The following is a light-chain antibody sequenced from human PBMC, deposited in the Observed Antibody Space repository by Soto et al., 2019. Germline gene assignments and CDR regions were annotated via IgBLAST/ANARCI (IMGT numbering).Light chain of an antibody. V-gene: IGKV3-15*01. J-gene: IGKJ1*01. Sequence: EIVMTQSPATLSVSPGERATLSCRASQSLNNNLAWYQQKPGQTPRLLFYSATTRAAGIPARFSGSGSGTDVTLTISSLQSEDFAVYFCQQYSDWPRTFGQGTKVEI. CDR3: QQYSDWPRT. CDR1: QSLNNN. CDR2: SAT.